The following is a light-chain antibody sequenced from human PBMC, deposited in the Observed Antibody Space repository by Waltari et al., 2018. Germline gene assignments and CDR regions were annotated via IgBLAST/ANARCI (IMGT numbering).Light chain of an antibody. Sequence: SSELTQDPTVSVAMGQTVRITCQGDSLRSYYASWYQQRPGQAPVLVLFDRNDRPSGVPDRFAGSTSDNTAFLTITGAQAEDEASYYCHSRDASGVGGSFGGGTKLTVL. CDR1: SLRSYY. CDR2: DRN. V-gene: IGLV3-19*01. CDR3: HSRDASGVGGS. J-gene: IGLJ2*01.